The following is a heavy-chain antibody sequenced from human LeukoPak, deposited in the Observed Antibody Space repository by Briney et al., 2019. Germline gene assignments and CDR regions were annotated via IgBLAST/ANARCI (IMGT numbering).Heavy chain of an antibody. D-gene: IGHD6-19*01. J-gene: IGHJ4*02. CDR2: IGSNGRST. CDR3: VNQISGWVY. V-gene: IGHV3-64D*06. Sequence: GGSLRLSCSASGXTFDNYEMHWVRQAPGKGLEYVSGIGSNGRSTYNADFVKGRFTISRDNSKNTLFLQLTSLRAEDTAVYYCVNQISGWVYWGQGTLVTVSS. CDR1: GXTFDNYE.